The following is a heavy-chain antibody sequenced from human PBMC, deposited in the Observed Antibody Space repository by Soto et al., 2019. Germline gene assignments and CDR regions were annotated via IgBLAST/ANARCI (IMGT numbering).Heavy chain of an antibody. Sequence: PGESLKISCKGFGYTFTNYWINWVRQIPGKGLEWMGTIDPSDSYTNYSPSFQGHVTFSADKSISTAYLQWRSLRASDTAMYYCARRPPRYYSTTRFSPWGQGTLVPVSS. V-gene: IGHV5-10-1*01. CDR3: ARRPPRYYSTTRFSP. J-gene: IGHJ5*02. CDR1: GYTFTNYW. CDR2: IDPSDSYT. D-gene: IGHD3-10*01.